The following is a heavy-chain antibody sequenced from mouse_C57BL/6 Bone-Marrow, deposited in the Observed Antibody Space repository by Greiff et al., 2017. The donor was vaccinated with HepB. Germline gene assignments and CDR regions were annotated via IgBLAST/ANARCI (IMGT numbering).Heavy chain of an antibody. Sequence: VKLKESGPGLVAPSQSLSITCTVSGFSLTSYGVSWVRQPPGKGRGWLGVIWGDGSTNYPSALISRLSISKANSKSQVFLKLNSLQTDDTATYYCAAWLLRDAYWGQGTLVTVSA. CDR1: GFSLTSYG. D-gene: IGHD2-3*01. CDR2: IWGDGST. V-gene: IGHV2-3*01. J-gene: IGHJ3*01. CDR3: AAWLLRDAY.